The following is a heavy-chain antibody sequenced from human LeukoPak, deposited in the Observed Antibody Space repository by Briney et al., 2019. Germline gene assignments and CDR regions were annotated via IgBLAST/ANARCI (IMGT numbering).Heavy chain of an antibody. V-gene: IGHV1-2*02. CDR3: ARDDQDIVVVTAIFSPDAFDI. D-gene: IGHD2-21*02. CDR1: GYTFTGYY. J-gene: IGHJ3*02. CDR2: INPNSGGT. Sequence: ASVKVSCKASGYTFTGYYMHWVRQAPGQGLEWMGWINPNSGGTNYAQKFQGRVTMTRDTSISTAYMELSRLRSDDTAVYYCARDDQDIVVVTAIFSPDAFDIWGQGTMVTVSS.